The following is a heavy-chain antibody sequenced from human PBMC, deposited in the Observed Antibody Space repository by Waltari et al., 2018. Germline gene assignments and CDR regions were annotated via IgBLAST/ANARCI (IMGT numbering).Heavy chain of an antibody. J-gene: IGHJ4*02. Sequence: QLQLQESGPGLVKPSETLSLTCTVSGGSISSSSYYWGWIRQPPGKGLEWIGSIYYSGSTYYNPSLRSRVTMSVDTSKNQFSLKLSSVTAADTAVYYCASQPWLGSCDYWGQGTLVTVSS. CDR1: GGSISSSSYY. V-gene: IGHV4-39*01. D-gene: IGHD2-15*01. CDR2: IYYSGST. CDR3: ASQPWLGSCDY.